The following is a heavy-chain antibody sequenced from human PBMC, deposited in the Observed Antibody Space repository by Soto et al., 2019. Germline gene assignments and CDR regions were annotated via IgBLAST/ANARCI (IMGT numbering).Heavy chain of an antibody. Sequence: SETLSLTCAVYGGSFSGYYWSWIRQPPGKGLEWIGEINHSGSTNYNPSLKSRVTISVDTSKNQFSLKLSSVTAADTAVYYCARSRAADWFDPWGQGTLVTVSS. CDR2: INHSGST. CDR1: GGSFSGYY. J-gene: IGHJ5*02. V-gene: IGHV4-34*01. D-gene: IGHD6-13*01. CDR3: ARSRAADWFDP.